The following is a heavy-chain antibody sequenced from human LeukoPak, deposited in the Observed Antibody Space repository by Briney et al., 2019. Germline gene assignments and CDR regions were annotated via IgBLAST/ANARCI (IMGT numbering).Heavy chain of an antibody. CDR1: GFTFSNYW. CDR2: INNQGSGGI. D-gene: IGHD1-26*01. V-gene: IGHV3-74*01. CDR3: VRGEAHDS. Sequence: AGGSLRLSCAASGFTFSNYWMHWVRQAPGKGLVWLSRINNQGSGGISYADSVKGRFTISRDNSKNTVYLQMDSLRTEDTAVYYCVRGEAHDSWGQGTLITVSS. J-gene: IGHJ4*02.